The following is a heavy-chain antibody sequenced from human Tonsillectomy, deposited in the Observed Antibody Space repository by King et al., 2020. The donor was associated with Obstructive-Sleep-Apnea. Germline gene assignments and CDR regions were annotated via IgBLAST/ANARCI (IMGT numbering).Heavy chain of an antibody. V-gene: IGHV4-39*01. D-gene: IGHD2-15*01. J-gene: IGHJ4*02. CDR3: ASPGVVAARYSSRDY. CDR1: GGSISSSSYY. Sequence: QLQESGPGLVKPSETLSLTCTVSGGSISSSSYYWGWIRQPPGKGLEWIGSIYYSGSTYYNPSLKSRVTISVDTSKNQFSLKLSSVTAADTAVYYCASPGVVAARYSSRDYWGQGTLVTVSS. CDR2: IYYSGST.